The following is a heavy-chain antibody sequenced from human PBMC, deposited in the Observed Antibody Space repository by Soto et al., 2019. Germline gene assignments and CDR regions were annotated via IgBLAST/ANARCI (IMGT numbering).Heavy chain of an antibody. Sequence: PGGSLRLSCAASGFTFSSYAMSWVRQAPGKGLEWVSAISGSGGSTYYADSVKGRFTISRDNSKNTLYLQMNSLRAEDTAVYYCAKDLKLAVAGQGEFDYWGQGTLVTVSS. D-gene: IGHD6-19*01. V-gene: IGHV3-23*01. J-gene: IGHJ4*02. CDR1: GFTFSSYA. CDR3: AKDLKLAVAGQGEFDY. CDR2: ISGSGGST.